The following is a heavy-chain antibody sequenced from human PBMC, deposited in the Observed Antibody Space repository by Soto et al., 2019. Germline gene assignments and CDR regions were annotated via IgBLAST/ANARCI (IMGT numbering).Heavy chain of an antibody. V-gene: IGHV1-3*01. CDR2: INAGNGNT. CDR3: AREQQLDTGNFDY. D-gene: IGHD1-1*01. Sequence: GASVKVSCKASGYTFTNYAIHWVRQAPGQRLEWMGWINAGNGNTKYSQKFQDRVTITRDTSASTVYMALSSLRFEDTAVYYCAREQQLDTGNFDYWGQETLVTVSS. J-gene: IGHJ4*02. CDR1: GYTFTNYA.